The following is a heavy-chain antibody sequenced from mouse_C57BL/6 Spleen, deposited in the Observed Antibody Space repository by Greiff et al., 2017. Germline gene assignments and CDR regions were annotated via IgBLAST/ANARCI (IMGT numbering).Heavy chain of an antibody. J-gene: IGHJ2*01. CDR3: ARGSSPNYFDY. CDR1: GFTFSSYG. D-gene: IGHD1-1*01. V-gene: IGHV5-6*01. Sequence: EVMLMESGGDLVKPGGSLKLSCAASGFTFSSYGMSWVRQTPDKRLEWVATISSGGSYTYYPDSVKGRFTISRDNAKNTLYLQMSSLKSEDTAMXYCARGSSPNYFDYWGQGTTLTVSS. CDR2: ISSGGSYT.